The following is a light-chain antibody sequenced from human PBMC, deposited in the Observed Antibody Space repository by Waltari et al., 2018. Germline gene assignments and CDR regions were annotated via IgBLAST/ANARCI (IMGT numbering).Light chain of an antibody. J-gene: IGLJ2*01. Sequence: QSALTQPASVSGSPGQSITISCTGTSGDIGGFALVSWYQQHPGKVPRLLIYVVTTRPSGVSSRFSGSKSDNSATLTISALQTEDEADYYCSSYSRGSSFVLFGGGTRLTVL. V-gene: IGLV2-23*02. CDR3: SSYSRGSSFVL. CDR2: VVT. CDR1: SGDIGGFAL.